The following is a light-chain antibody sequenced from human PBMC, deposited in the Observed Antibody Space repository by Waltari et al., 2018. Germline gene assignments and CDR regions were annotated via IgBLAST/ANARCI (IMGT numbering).Light chain of an antibody. CDR2: KDT. CDR3: LSADSSGTSKV. CDR1: ALPKQY. Sequence: SYELTQPPSVSVSPGQTARITCSGDALPKQYAFWYQQKPGQAPVLIIDKDTQRPSGIPERLSGSSSGTTVTMTISGVQAEDEADYYWLSADSSGTSKVFGGGTKLTIL. V-gene: IGLV3-25*03. J-gene: IGLJ3*02.